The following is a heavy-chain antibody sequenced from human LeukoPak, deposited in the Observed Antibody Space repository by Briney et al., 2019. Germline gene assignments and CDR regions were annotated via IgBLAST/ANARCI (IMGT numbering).Heavy chain of an antibody. CDR2: ISSNGGST. J-gene: IGHJ4*02. Sequence: PGGSLRLSCAASGFTFSSYAMHWVRQAPGKGLEYVSAISSNGGSTYYANSVKGRFTISRDNSKNTLYLQMGSLRAEDMAVYYCARGEGYGGYVWGSYRPYYFDYWGQGTLVTVSS. V-gene: IGHV3-64*01. D-gene: IGHD3-16*02. CDR1: GFTFSSYA. CDR3: ARGEGYGGYVWGSYRPYYFDY.